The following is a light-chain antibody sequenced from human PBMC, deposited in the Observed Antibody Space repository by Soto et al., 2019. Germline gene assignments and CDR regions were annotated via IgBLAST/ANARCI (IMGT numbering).Light chain of an antibody. CDR1: SSDIGKSKY. Sequence: QSALTQPASVSGSPGQSITIPCTGTSSDIGKSKYVSWFQQLPGEAPRLIIYEVNSRPSGISDRFSGSKSGNSASLTISGLQPEDESTYYCASQTSPNMWIFXGGTK. V-gene: IGLV2-14*01. J-gene: IGLJ2*01. CDR3: ASQTSPNMWI. CDR2: EVN.